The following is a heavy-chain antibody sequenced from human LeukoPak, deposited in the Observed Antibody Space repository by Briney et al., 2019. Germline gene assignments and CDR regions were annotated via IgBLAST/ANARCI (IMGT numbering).Heavy chain of an antibody. J-gene: IGHJ5*02. CDR3: ARGGYYGSGNDFRFDP. Sequence: SETLSLTCTVSGGSMSIYYWSWIRQSPGGGGECIGYIHYTGITNYNPSLKSRVTISVETSKNQFSLKFKSVTAADTAVYYCARGGYYGSGNDFRFDPWGQGTLVTVSS. V-gene: IGHV4-59*01. D-gene: IGHD3-10*01. CDR1: GGSMSIYY. CDR2: IHYTGIT.